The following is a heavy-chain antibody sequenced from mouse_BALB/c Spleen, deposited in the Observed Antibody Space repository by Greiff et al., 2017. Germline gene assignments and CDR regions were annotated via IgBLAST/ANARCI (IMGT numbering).Heavy chain of an antibody. CDR3: ARGGVSTMITTGAMDY. D-gene: IGHD2-4*01. J-gene: IGHJ4*01. V-gene: IGHV1-14*01. CDR2: INPYNDGT. CDR1: GYTFTSYV. Sequence: EVQLQQSGPELVKPGASVKMSCKASGYTFTSYVMHWVKQKPGQGLEWIGYINPYNDGTKYNEKFKGKATLTSDKSSSTAYMELSSLTSEDSAVYYCARGGVSTMITTGAMDYWGQGTSVTVSS.